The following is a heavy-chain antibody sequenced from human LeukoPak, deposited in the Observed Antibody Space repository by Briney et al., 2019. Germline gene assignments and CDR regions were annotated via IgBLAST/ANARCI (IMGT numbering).Heavy chain of an antibody. D-gene: IGHD1-26*01. CDR3: VKDRGGSPFYGMDV. CDR1: GFTFSSYA. Sequence: PGGSLRLSCAGSGFTFSSYAMSWVRQAPGKGLEWVSTISGSGGAGTYYADSVKSRFTVSRDNSRNTLYLPMNSLRAEDTAVYYCVKDRGGSPFYGMDVWGQGTTVTVSS. J-gene: IGHJ6*02. V-gene: IGHV3-23*01. CDR2: ISGSGGAGT.